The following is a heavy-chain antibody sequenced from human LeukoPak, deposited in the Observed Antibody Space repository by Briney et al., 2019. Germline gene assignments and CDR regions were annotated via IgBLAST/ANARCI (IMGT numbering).Heavy chain of an antibody. J-gene: IGHJ4*02. CDR3: ARHGYCSSTSCYLFDY. CDR2: IYYSGST. CDR1: GGSISSSSYY. Sequence: SETLSLTCTVSGGSISSSSYYWGWIRQPPGKGLEWIGSIYYSGSTYYNPSLKSPVTISVETSKNQFSLKLISVTAADTAVYYCARHGYCSSTSCYLFDYWGQGTLVTVSS. D-gene: IGHD2-2*03. V-gene: IGHV4-39*01.